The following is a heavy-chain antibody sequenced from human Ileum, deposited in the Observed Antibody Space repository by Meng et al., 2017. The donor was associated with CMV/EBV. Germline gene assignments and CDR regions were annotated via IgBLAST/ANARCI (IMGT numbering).Heavy chain of an antibody. V-gene: IGHV4-4*07. D-gene: IGHD6-19*01. CDR2: IYSSGST. J-gene: IGHJ4*02. CDR1: GDSRRSNF. CDR3: AREESVGIAVTGTFDY. Sequence: QGQLHESGSDLVKPPATLSFPFIFSGDSRRSNFWSWIRQPAGKGLEWMGRIYSSGSTFYNPSLNSRVTMSVDTSKNQFSLSLASVTAADTAIYFCAREESVGIAVTGTFDYWGQGILVTVSS.